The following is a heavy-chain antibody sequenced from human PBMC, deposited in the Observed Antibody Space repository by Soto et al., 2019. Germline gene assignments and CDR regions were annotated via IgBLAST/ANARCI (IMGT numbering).Heavy chain of an antibody. J-gene: IGHJ4*02. D-gene: IGHD2-2*01. CDR1: GYTFTSYA. CDR2: INTNTGNP. V-gene: IGHV7-4-1*01. Sequence: QVPLVQSGSELKKPGASVKVSCKASGYTFTSYAMNWVRQAPGQGLEWMGWINTNTGNPTYAQGFTGRFVFSLDTSVSTAYLQICSLKAEDTAVYYCAREADIVVVPAATPDYWGQGTLVTVSS. CDR3: AREADIVVVPAATPDY.